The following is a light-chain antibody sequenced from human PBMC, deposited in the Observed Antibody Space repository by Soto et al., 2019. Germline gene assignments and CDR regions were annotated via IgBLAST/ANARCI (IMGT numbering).Light chain of an antibody. CDR2: DVS. J-gene: IGLJ1*01. Sequence: QSALTQPRSVSGSPGQSVTISCTGTSSDVGGYNYVSWYQQHPGKAPKLMIYDVSKRPSGVPDRFSGSKSGNTASLTISGLQAEDEADYYCQSYDSSLSGYVFGTGTQLTVL. CDR1: SSDVGGYNY. CDR3: QSYDSSLSGYV. V-gene: IGLV2-11*01.